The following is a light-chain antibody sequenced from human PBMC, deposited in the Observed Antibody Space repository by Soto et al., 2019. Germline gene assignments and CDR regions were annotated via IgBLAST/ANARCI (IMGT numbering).Light chain of an antibody. CDR1: QSVGNN. Sequence: EIVVTQSPATLSVSPGERATLSCRASQSVGNNFAWYQQKPGQAPRLLIFATSTRAAGVPARFSGRGSGTEVTLTTSSLKSEDVAVYYCHQYCDWPLTFGGGAKVEIE. CDR2: ATS. CDR3: HQYCDWPLT. V-gene: IGKV3-15*01. J-gene: IGKJ4*01.